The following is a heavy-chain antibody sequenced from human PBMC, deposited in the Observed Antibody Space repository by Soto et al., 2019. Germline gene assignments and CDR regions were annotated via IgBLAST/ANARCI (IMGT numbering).Heavy chain of an antibody. Sequence: QVHLQESGPGLVKPSETLSLTCSVSGASLSHFFWHWIRQPPGRGLEWIASFYYSGRTKYNPSLHSRVTISADTPNNHCSLKMTCVTAAETAVYYCVRIAAAATTWGQGTLVTVSS. J-gene: IGHJ4*02. D-gene: IGHD6-25*01. V-gene: IGHV4-59*01. CDR3: VRIAAAATT. CDR1: GASLSHFF. CDR2: FYYSGRT.